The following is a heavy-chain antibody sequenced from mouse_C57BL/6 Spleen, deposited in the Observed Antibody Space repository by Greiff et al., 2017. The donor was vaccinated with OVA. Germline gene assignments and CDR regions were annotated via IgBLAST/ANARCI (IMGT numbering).Heavy chain of an antibody. Sequence: VQLQQSGPELVKPGASVKISCKASGYSFTGYYMNWVKQSPEKSLEWIGEINPSTGGTTYNQKFKAKATLTVDKSSSTAYMQLKSLTSEDSAVYYCARRDDYDGAWFAYWGQGTLVTVSA. D-gene: IGHD2-4*01. CDR3: ARRDDYDGAWFAY. V-gene: IGHV1-42*01. CDR2: INPSTGGT. J-gene: IGHJ3*01. CDR1: GYSFTGYY.